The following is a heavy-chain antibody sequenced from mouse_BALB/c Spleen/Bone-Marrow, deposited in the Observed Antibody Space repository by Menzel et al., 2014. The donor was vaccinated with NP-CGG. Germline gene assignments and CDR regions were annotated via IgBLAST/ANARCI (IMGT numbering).Heavy chain of an antibody. CDR2: ISNGGGNT. CDR3: ARRGYYGSSSYAMDY. CDR1: GFAFTIYD. J-gene: IGHJ4*01. V-gene: IGHV5-12-1*01. Sequence: EVQLQQSGGGLVKPGGSLKLSCAASGFAFTIYDMSWVRQTPEKRLEWVAYISNGGGNTYYPDTVKGRFTISRDNAKNTLYLQMSSLKSEDTAMYYCARRGYYGSSSYAMDYWGQGTSVTVSS. D-gene: IGHD1-1*01.